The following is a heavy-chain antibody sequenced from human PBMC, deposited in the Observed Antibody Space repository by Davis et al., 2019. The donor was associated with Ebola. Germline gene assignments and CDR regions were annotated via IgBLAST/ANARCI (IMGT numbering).Heavy chain of an antibody. D-gene: IGHD3-3*01. CDR3: AKDGYYDFWSGYYSPPSMDV. CDR2: LSYDGSNK. CDR1: GFTFSSYG. J-gene: IGHJ6*02. V-gene: IGHV3-30*18. Sequence: GESLKISCAASGFTFSSYGMHWVRQAPGKGLEWVAVLSYDGSNKYYADSVKGRFTISRDNSKNTLYLQMNSLRAEDTAVYYCAKDGYYDFWSGYYSPPSMDVWGQGTTVTVSS.